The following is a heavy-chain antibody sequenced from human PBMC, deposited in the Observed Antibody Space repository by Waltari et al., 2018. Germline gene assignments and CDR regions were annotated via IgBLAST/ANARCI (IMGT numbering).Heavy chain of an antibody. V-gene: IGHV4-38-2*01. CDR2: IYHSGRN. J-gene: IGHJ4*02. D-gene: IGHD2-8*02. CDR3: ARHAYCTGGVCYPVDY. Sequence: QVQLQESGPGLVKPSETLSLTCAVSGYSISSGYYWGWIRQPPGKGLAWIGSIYHSGRNYYNPSRSSRVTISVETSKNQFSLKLSSVTAADTAVYYCARHAYCTGGVCYPVDYWGQGTLVTVSS. CDR1: GYSISSGYY.